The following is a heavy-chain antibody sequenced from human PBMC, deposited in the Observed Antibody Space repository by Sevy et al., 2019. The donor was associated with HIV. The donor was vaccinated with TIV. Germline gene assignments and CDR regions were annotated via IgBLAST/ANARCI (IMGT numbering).Heavy chain of an antibody. CDR1: GFTFSLFA. D-gene: IGHD2-15*01. Sequence: GGPLSLPFAASGFTFSLFALPWARKAPGRGLEWASAFSGARTYYADSVKGRFTISRDNSKNTLYLQMNSLRAEDTAIYYCVKSRWDIVQLPDFWGQGTLVTVSS. V-gene: IGHV3-23*01. CDR2: FSGART. J-gene: IGHJ4*02. CDR3: VKSRWDIVQLPDF.